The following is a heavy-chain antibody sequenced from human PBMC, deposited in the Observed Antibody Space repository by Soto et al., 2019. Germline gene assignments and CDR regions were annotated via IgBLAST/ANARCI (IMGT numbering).Heavy chain of an antibody. Sequence: QLQLQESGSGLVKPSQTLSLTCAVSGGSISSGGHSWSWIRQPPGKGLEWIGYIYHSGSTYYNPSLKSRVTISVDRSKNQFSLKLSSVPAADTAVYYCASAGGLGAVAADYWGQGTLVTVSS. CDR1: GGSISSGGHS. CDR2: IYHSGST. V-gene: IGHV4-30-2*01. D-gene: IGHD6-19*01. CDR3: ASAGGLGAVAADY. J-gene: IGHJ4*02.